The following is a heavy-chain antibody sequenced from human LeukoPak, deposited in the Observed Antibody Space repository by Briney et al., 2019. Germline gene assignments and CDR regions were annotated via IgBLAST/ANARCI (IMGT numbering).Heavy chain of an antibody. CDR3: ARSRGGAMTPFYYGMDV. D-gene: IGHD1-26*01. CDR2: ISYDGSNK. V-gene: IGHV3-30-3*01. CDR1: GFTFSSYA. Sequence: PGGSLRLSCAASGFTFSSYAMHWVRQAPGKGLEWVAVISYDGSNKYYADSVKGRFTISRDNSKNTLYLQMNSLRAEDTAVYYCARSRGGAMTPFYYGMDVWGQGTTVTVSS. J-gene: IGHJ6*02.